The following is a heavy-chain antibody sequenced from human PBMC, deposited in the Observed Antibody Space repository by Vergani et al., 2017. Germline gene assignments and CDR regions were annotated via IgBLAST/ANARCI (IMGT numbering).Heavy chain of an antibody. CDR2: IYTSGST. D-gene: IGHD3-22*01. CDR1: GGSISSYY. V-gene: IGHV4-4*07. CDR3: ARDPHYYYDSSGYYLGAFDI. Sequence: QVQLQESGPGLVKPSETLSLTCIVSGGSISSYYWSWIRQPAGKGLEWIGRIYTSGSTNYDPSLKSRVTMSVDTSKNQFSLKLSSVTAADTAVYYCARDPHYYYDSSGYYLGAFDIWGQGTMVTVSS. J-gene: IGHJ3*02.